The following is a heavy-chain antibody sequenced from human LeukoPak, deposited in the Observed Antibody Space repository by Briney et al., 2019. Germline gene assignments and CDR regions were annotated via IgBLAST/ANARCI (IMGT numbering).Heavy chain of an antibody. V-gene: IGHV4-39*07. Sequence: PSETLSLTCTVSGGLISISTYYWGWIRQPPGKGLEWIGSIYYSGTTHYNPSLKSRVTIAVDTSKNQFSLKLISVTAADTAVYYCAIRGDWFDPWGQGTLVTVSS. J-gene: IGHJ5*02. CDR3: AIRGDWFDP. CDR2: IYYSGTT. CDR1: GGLISISTYY.